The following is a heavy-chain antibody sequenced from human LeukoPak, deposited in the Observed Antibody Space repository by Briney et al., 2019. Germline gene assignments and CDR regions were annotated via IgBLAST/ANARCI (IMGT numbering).Heavy chain of an antibody. J-gene: IGHJ4*02. CDR3: AREMITFGGVIVLFDY. Sequence: GGSLRLSCAASGFTFSSYSMNWVRQAPGKGLEWVSYVSSSSSTIYYADSVKGRFTISRDNAKNSLYLQMNSLRAEDTAVYYCAREMITFGGVIVLFDYWGQGTLVTVSS. CDR2: VSSSSSTI. CDR1: GFTFSSYS. V-gene: IGHV3-48*04. D-gene: IGHD3-16*02.